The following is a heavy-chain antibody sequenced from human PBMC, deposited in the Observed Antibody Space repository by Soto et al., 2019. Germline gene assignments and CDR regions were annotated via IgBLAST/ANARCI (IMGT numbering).Heavy chain of an antibody. Sequence: ASVKVCCKASGYTFTSYYMQWVRQATGQGLEWMGIINPSGGSTSYAQKFQGRVTMTRDTSTSTVYIELSSLRSEDTAVYYCARSSGGGSSWINFAYWGQGTLVTVSP. J-gene: IGHJ4*02. CDR2: INPSGGST. CDR1: GYTFTSYY. CDR3: ARSSGGGSSWINFAY. V-gene: IGHV1-46*01. D-gene: IGHD1-26*01.